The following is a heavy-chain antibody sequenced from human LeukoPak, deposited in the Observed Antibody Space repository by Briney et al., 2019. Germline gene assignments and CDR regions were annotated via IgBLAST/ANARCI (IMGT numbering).Heavy chain of an antibody. CDR1: GFTFSNYW. Sequence: GGSLRLSCAAPGFTFSNYWMGWVRQAPGKGLEWVANIKQDGSEIYYVDSVKGRFTISRDTAKDSLYLQMNSLRAEDTAVYYCARDQRNSGYDLYDYWGQGTLVTVSS. J-gene: IGHJ4*02. V-gene: IGHV3-7*01. CDR2: IKQDGSEI. D-gene: IGHD5-12*01. CDR3: ARDQRNSGYDLYDY.